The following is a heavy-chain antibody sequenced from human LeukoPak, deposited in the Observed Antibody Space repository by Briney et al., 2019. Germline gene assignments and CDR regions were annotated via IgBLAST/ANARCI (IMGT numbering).Heavy chain of an antibody. D-gene: IGHD6-13*01. CDR2: IYSGVST. Sequence: GGSLRLSCAASGFTVGSNYMSWVRQAPGKGLEWVSVIYSGVSTYYADSVKGRFTISRDNSKNTLSLQMNSLGVEDTAVYYCASSRIAGALDYWGQGTLVTVSS. J-gene: IGHJ4*02. V-gene: IGHV3-66*01. CDR3: ASSRIAGALDY. CDR1: GFTVGSNY.